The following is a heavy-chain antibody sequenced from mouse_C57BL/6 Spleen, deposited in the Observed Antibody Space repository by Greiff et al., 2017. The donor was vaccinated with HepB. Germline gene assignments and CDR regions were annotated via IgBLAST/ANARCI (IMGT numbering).Heavy chain of an antibody. V-gene: IGHV1-42*01. D-gene: IGHD1-1*01. CDR3: ARENYGSSSTLFFDY. CDR2: INPSTGGT. Sequence: VHVKQSGPELVKPGASVKISCKASGYSFTGYYMNWVKQSPEKSLEWIGEINPSTGGTTYNQKFKAKATLTVDKSSSTAYMQLKSLTSEDSAVYYCARENYGSSSTLFFDYWGQGTTLTVSS. J-gene: IGHJ2*01. CDR1: GYSFTGYY.